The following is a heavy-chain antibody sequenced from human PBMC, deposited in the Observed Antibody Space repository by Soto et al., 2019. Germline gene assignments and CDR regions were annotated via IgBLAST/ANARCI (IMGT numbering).Heavy chain of an antibody. J-gene: IGHJ4*02. CDR1: GGTFSSYA. Sequence: SVKVSCKASGGTFSSYAISWVRQAPGQGLEWMGGIIPIFGTANYAQKFQGRVTITADESTSTAYMELSSLRSEDTAVYYCAMSRAVDTAMEFDSWGKAPLVTASS. V-gene: IGHV1-69*13. CDR3: AMSRAVDTAMEFDS. D-gene: IGHD5-18*01. CDR2: IIPIFGTA.